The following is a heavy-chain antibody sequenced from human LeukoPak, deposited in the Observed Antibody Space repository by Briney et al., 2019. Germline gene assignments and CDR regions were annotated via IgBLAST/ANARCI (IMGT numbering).Heavy chain of an antibody. V-gene: IGHV1-2*02. CDR2: INPNSGGT. Sequence: ASVKVSCKASGYTFTGYYMYWVRQAPGQGLEWMGWINPNSGGTNYAQKFQGRVTMTRDTSISTAYMELSRLRSDDTAVYYCARDRNDMGHVDYWGQGTLVTVSS. D-gene: IGHD3-9*01. J-gene: IGHJ4*02. CDR1: GYTFTGYY. CDR3: ARDRNDMGHVDY.